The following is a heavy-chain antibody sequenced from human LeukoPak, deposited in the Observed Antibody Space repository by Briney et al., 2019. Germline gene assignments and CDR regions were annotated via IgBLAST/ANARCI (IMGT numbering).Heavy chain of an antibody. CDR2: IKEDGSKK. D-gene: IGHD3-22*01. V-gene: IGHV3-7*03. CDR3: ATPLDYRDSSGFHQGGD. Sequence: PGGSLRLSCLASGLTFSGQWMSWVRQAPGKGLEWVANIKEDGSKKNYVDSVKGRFTISRDNAKNSLYLQLTSLRAEDTAMYYCATPLDYRDSSGFHQGGDWGQGTLVTVSS. CDR1: GLTFSGQW. J-gene: IGHJ4*02.